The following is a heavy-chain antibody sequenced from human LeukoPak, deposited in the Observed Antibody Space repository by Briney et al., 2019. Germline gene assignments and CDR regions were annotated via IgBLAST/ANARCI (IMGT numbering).Heavy chain of an antibody. V-gene: IGHV4-34*01. D-gene: IGHD2-2*01. CDR2: INHSGST. CDR3: ASNVPRDY. J-gene: IGHJ4*02. CDR1: GGSFSVYY. Sequence: SETLSLTCAVYGGSFSVYYWSWIRQPPGKGLEWIGEINHSGSTNYNPSLKSRVTISVDTSKNQFSLKLSSVTAADTAVYYCASNVPRDYWGQGTLVTVSS.